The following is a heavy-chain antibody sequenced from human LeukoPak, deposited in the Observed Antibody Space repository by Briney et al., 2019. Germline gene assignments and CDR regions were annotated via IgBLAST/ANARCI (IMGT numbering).Heavy chain of an antibody. D-gene: IGHD6-19*01. CDR1: GFTFSSYG. Sequence: PGRSLRLSCAASGFTFSSYGMHWVRQAPGKGLEWVAVISYDGSNKYYADSVKGRFTISRDNSKNTLYLQMNSLRAEDTAVYYCANAAQEQWLPNFDYWGQGTLVTVSS. CDR2: ISYDGSNK. V-gene: IGHV3-30*18. J-gene: IGHJ4*02. CDR3: ANAAQEQWLPNFDY.